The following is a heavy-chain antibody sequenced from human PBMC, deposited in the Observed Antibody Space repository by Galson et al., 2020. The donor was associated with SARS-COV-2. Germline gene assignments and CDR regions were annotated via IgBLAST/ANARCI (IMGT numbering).Heavy chain of an antibody. Sequence: ASVKVSCAASEFNFRLFRMNWVRQPPGKGLEWVSSITISGGTSYADSAKGRFTISRDNAKNSLHLQMNSLTTEDTAVYYCARVDIWFGDPDYYYYMDVWGKGTTVTVSS. CDR2: ITISGGT. CDR1: EFNFRLFR. J-gene: IGHJ6*03. V-gene: IGHV3-21*01. D-gene: IGHD3-10*01. CDR3: ARVDIWFGDPDYYYYMDV.